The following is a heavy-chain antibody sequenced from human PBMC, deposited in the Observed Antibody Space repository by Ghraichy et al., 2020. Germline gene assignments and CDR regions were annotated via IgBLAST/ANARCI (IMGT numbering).Heavy chain of an antibody. CDR1: GFSFSDHY. J-gene: IGHJ4*02. D-gene: IGHD3-3*01. CDR3: ARPGLLWSAYHIIDY. V-gene: IGHV3-72*01. CDR2: IRKETNGYTT. Sequence: GGSLRLSCTASGFSFSDHYMDWVRQAPGMGLEWVARIRKETNGYTTEYAASAMGRFSISRDDSKSSLYLQMNSLKIEDTAVYYCARPGLLWSAYHIIDYWGQGALVTVSS.